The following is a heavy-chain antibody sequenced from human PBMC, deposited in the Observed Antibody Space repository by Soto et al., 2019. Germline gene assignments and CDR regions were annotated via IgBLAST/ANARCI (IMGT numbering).Heavy chain of an antibody. J-gene: IGHJ5*02. CDR2: IKSKTDGGTT. D-gene: IGHD3-10*01. V-gene: IGHV3-15*07. CDR3: TTDPAVYYYGSLEFDP. CDR1: GFTFSNAW. Sequence: GGSLRLSCAASGFTFSNAWMNWVRQAPGKGLEWVGRIKSKTDGGTTDYAAPVKGRFTISRDDSKNTLYLQMNSLKTEDTAVYYCTTDPAVYYYGSLEFDPWGQGTLVTVSS.